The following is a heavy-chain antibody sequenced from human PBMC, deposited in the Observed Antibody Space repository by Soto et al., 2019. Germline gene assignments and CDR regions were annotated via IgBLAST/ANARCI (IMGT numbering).Heavy chain of an antibody. CDR2: INHSGST. CDR1: GGSFSGCY. Sequence: PSETLSLTCAVYGGSFSGCYWSWIRQPPGKGLEWIGEINHSGSTNYNPSLKSRVTISVDTSKNQFSLKLSSVTAADTAVYYCARGGDYGAFYYYYYGMDVWGQGTTVTVSS. CDR3: ARGGDYGAFYYYYYGMDV. V-gene: IGHV4-34*01. J-gene: IGHJ6*02. D-gene: IGHD4-17*01.